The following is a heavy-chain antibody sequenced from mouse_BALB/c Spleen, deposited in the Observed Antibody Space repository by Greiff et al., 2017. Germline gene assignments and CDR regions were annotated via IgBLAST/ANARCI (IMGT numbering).Heavy chain of an antibody. D-gene: IGHD1-1*02. CDR3: ARHERVQWSRFEV. CDR2: ISSGGSYT. Sequence: DVMLVESGGDLVKPGGSLKLSCAASGFTFSSYGMSWVRQTPDKRLEWVATISSGGSYTYYPDSVKGRFTISRDNAKNTLYLQMSSLRSEDTAMYNSARHERVQWSRFEVWGAGTTVTASS. J-gene: IGHJ1*01. V-gene: IGHV5-6*02. CDR1: GFTFSSYG.